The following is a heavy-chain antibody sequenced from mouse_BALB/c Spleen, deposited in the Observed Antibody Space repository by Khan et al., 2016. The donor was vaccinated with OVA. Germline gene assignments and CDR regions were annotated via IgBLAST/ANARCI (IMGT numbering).Heavy chain of an antibody. CDR3: ARAYYGNYREAMDY. Sequence: QVQLQQSGPGLVAPSQSLSITCTVSGFSLTGYGVTWVRQPPGKGLEWLGMIWGDGTTDYKSALISRLSINKDHSKSQVFLKMNSLQTDDTARYYCARAYYGNYREAMDYWGQGTSVTVSA. V-gene: IGHV2-6-7*01. J-gene: IGHJ4*01. CDR1: GFSLTGYG. D-gene: IGHD2-10*01. CDR2: IWGDGTT.